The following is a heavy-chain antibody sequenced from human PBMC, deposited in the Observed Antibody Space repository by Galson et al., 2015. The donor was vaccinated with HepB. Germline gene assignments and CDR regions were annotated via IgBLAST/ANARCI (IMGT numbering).Heavy chain of an antibody. D-gene: IGHD3-10*01. V-gene: IGHV3-21*01. CDR2: ISSSSSYI. CDR3: ARSKWKFYYGSGSYYNGFDY. CDR1: GFTFSSYS. J-gene: IGHJ4*02. Sequence: SLRLSCAASGFTFSSYSMNWVRQAPGKGLEWVSSISSSSSYIYYADSVKGRFTISRDNAKNSLYLQINSLRAEDTAVYYCARSKWKFYYGSGSYYNGFDYWGQGTLVTVSS.